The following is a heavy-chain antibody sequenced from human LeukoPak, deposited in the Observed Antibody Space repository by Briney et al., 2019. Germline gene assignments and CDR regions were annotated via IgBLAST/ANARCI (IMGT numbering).Heavy chain of an antibody. CDR2: INPNSGGT. CDR3: ARGRTTWIQLD. J-gene: IGHJ4*02. Sequence: GASVKVSCKASGGTFSSYAISWVRQAPGQGLEWMGRINPNSGGTNYAQKFQGRVTMTRDTSISTAYMELSRLRSDDTAVYYCARGRTTWIQLDWGQGTLVTVSS. D-gene: IGHD5-18*01. CDR1: GGTFSSYA. V-gene: IGHV1-2*06.